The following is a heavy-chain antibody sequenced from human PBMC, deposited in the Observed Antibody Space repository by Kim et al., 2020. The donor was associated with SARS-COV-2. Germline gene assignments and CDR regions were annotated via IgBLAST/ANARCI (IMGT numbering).Heavy chain of an antibody. J-gene: IGHJ6*03. D-gene: IGHD3-10*02. CDR1: GFTFSSYG. CDR3: AKDWAADYYVELQYMDV. CDR2: ISYDGSNK. V-gene: IGHV3-30*18. Sequence: GGSLRLSCAASGFTFSSYGMHWVRQAPGKGLEWVAVISYDGSNKYYADSVKGRFTISRDNSKNTLYLQMNSLRAEDTAVYYCAKDWAADYYVELQYMDVWGKGTTVTVSS.